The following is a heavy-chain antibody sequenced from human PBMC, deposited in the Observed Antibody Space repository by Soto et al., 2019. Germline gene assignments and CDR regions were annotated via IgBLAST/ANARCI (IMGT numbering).Heavy chain of an antibody. CDR3: AKTIVVVPAAIGFYYYYYGMDV. CDR2: ISGSGGST. J-gene: IGHJ6*02. CDR1: GFTFSSYA. Sequence: GGSLRLSCAASGFTFSSYAMSWVRQAPGKGLEWVSAISGSGGSTYYADSVKGRFTISRDNSKNTLYLQMNSLRAEDTAVYYCAKTIVVVPAAIGFYYYYYGMDVWGQGTTVTVSS. V-gene: IGHV3-23*01. D-gene: IGHD2-2*02.